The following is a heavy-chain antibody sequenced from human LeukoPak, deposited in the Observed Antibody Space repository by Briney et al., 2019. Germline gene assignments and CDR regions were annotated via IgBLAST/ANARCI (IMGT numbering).Heavy chain of an antibody. CDR2: INPNSGGT. D-gene: IGHD6-19*01. V-gene: IGHV1-2*02. CDR1: GYTFTGYY. Sequence: GASVKVSCKASGYTFTGYYMHWVRQAPGQGLEWMGWINPNSGGTNYAQKFQGRVTMTRDTSISTAYMELSRLRSDDTAVYYCARADQAVAEFLVDYWGQGTLVTVSS. CDR3: ARADQAVAEFLVDY. J-gene: IGHJ4*02.